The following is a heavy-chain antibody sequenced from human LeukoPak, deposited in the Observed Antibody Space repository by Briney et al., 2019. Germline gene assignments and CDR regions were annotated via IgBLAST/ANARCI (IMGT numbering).Heavy chain of an antibody. V-gene: IGHV3-9*01. CDR3: AKDIGGPTITGPSDY. CDR1: GFTFDDYA. CDR2: ISWNSGSI. Sequence: GGSLRLSCAASGFTFDDYAMHWVRQAPGKGLEWVSGISWNSGSIGYADSVKGRFTISRDNAKNSLYLQMNSLRAEDTALYYCAKDIGGPTITGPSDYWGQGTLVTVSS. D-gene: IGHD5-12*01. J-gene: IGHJ4*02.